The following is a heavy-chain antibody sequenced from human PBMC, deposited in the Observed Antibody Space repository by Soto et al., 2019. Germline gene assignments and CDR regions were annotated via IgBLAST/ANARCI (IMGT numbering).Heavy chain of an antibody. J-gene: IGHJ4*02. CDR1: GGSISSSNYY. Sequence: KTSETLSLTCTVSGGSISSSNYYWGWIRQPPGKGLEGIGSIYYSGSTYYNPSLKSRVTISVDTSKNQFSLKLSSVTAADTAVYYCATRSGSYYNTVYYFDYRGQGALVTVSS. D-gene: IGHD3-10*01. CDR2: IYYSGST. V-gene: IGHV4-39*01. CDR3: ATRSGSYYNTVYYFDY.